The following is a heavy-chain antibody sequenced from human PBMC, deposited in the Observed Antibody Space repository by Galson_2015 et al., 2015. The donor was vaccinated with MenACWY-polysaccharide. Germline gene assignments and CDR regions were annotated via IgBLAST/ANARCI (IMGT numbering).Heavy chain of an antibody. J-gene: IGHJ4*02. CDR1: GGSISRNIYY. Sequence: LSLTCSVSGGSISRNIYYWTWIRHHPGTGLEWIGYILYSGSTYYNPSLKSRVPMSVDTSKNLFSLSLSSVTAADTAVYYCARGVYCGGGCYSGTDHWGQGTLVTVSS. CDR3: ARGVYCGGGCYSGTDH. V-gene: IGHV4-31*03. CDR2: ILYSGST. D-gene: IGHD2-21*02.